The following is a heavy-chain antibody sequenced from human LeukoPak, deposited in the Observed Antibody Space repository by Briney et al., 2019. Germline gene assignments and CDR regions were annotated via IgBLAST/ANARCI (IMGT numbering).Heavy chain of an antibody. CDR1: GFTFSSYT. V-gene: IGHV3-48*02. D-gene: IGHD3-3*01. J-gene: IGHJ4*02. Sequence: GGSLRLSCAASGFTFSSYTMNWVRQAPGKGLEWVSYISSSSNTIYYADSVKGRFTISRDNAKNSLYLQMKSLTDEDTAVYYCAPRGVVIDYWGQGTLVTVSS. CDR2: ISSSSNTI. CDR3: APRGVVIDY.